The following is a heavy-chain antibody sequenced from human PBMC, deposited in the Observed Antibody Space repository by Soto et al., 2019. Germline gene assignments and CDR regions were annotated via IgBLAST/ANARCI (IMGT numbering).Heavy chain of an antibody. D-gene: IGHD3-3*01. Sequence: GGSLRLSCAASGFTFSSYAMSWFRQAPGKGLEWVSSIFSDDGTATYADSVKGRSSSSRDIAKNSLYLQVSSLRAEDTAVYYCVRGPLAWRGVDYWGQGVPVTVSS. CDR3: VRGPLAWRGVDY. V-gene: IGHV3-74*01. J-gene: IGHJ4*02. CDR2: IFSDDGTA. CDR1: GFTFSSYA.